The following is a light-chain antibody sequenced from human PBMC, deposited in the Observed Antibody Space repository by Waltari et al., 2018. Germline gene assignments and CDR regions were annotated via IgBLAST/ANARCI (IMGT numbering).Light chain of an antibody. CDR2: KAS. CDR3: QQYSSELYT. J-gene: IGKJ2*01. V-gene: IGKV1-5*03. CDR1: QSISDW. Sequence: DIQMTQSPSTLSASAGDRVTITCRASQSISDWLAWYQQKPGKAPKLLIQKASTLKSGVPSRFSGSGSGTEFTLTVTSLQPDDVATYFCQQYSSELYTFGQGTKLEI.